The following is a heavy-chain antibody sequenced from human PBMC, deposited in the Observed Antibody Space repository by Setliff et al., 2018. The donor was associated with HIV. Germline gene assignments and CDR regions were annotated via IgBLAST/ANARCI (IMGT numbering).Heavy chain of an antibody. CDR1: GFTFNTYW. CDR2: IKQDGSEK. J-gene: IGHJ4*02. CDR3: ARDRRYYNFWSGYSPYYFDS. V-gene: IGHV3-7*01. D-gene: IGHD3-3*01. Sequence: GGSLRLSCAASGFTFNTYWMTWVRQAPGKGLEWVANIKQDGSEKYYADSVEGRFPISRDNAKNSLYLHMSSLRGEDTAIYYCARDRRYYNFWSGYSPYYFDSWGQGTLVTVSS.